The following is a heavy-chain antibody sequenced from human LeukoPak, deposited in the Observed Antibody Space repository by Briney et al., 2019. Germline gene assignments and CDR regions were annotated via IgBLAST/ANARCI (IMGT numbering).Heavy chain of an antibody. Sequence: GESLKISCKGSGYSFTSYWIGWVRQMAGKGLEWMGIIYPGDSDTRYSPSFQGQVTISADKSISTAYLQWSSLKASDTAMYYCARPRIYCSGGSCYPETFDYWGQGTLVTVSS. CDR2: IYPGDSDT. D-gene: IGHD2-15*01. CDR1: GYSFTSYW. V-gene: IGHV5-51*01. CDR3: ARPRIYCSGGSCYPETFDY. J-gene: IGHJ4*02.